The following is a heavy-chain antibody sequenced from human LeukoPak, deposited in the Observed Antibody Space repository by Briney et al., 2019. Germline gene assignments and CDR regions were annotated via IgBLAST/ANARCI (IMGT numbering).Heavy chain of an antibody. J-gene: IGHJ4*02. CDR2: ISGSGGST. V-gene: IGHV3-23*01. Sequence: GGSLRLSCAASGFTFSSYAMSWVRQAPGKGLEWVSVISGSGGSTYYADSVKGRFTISRDNSKNTLYLQMNSLRAEDTAVYYCAKEGVTRGYSYGFPTNFDYWGQGTLVTVSS. CDR3: AKEGVTRGYSYGFPTNFDY. CDR1: GFTFSSYA. D-gene: IGHD5-18*01.